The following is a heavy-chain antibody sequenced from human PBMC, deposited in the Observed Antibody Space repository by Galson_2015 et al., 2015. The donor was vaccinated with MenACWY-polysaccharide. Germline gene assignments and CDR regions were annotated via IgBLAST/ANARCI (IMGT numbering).Heavy chain of an antibody. J-gene: IGHJ5*02. D-gene: IGHD2-15*01. CDR3: ARPAGYNWFDP. V-gene: IGHV3-7*01. Sequence: SLRLSCAASGFTFSSYWMSWVRQAPGKGLEWVANIKQDGSEKYCVDSVKGRFTISRDNAKNSLYLQMNSLRAEDTAVYYCARPAGYNWFDPWGQGTLVTVSS. CDR2: IKQDGSEK. CDR1: GFTFSSYW.